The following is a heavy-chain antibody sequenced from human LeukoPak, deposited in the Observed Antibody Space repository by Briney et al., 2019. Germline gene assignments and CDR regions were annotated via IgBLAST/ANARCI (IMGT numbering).Heavy chain of an antibody. J-gene: IGHJ4*02. Sequence: GGSLRLSCAASGFTFSSYGMHWVRQAPGKGLEWVAFIRYDGSNKYYADSVKGRFTISRDNSKNTLYLQMNSLRAEDTAVYYCGKVGVGATSYSDYWGQGTLVTVSS. D-gene: IGHD1-26*01. CDR3: GKVGVGATSYSDY. CDR1: GFTFSSYG. V-gene: IGHV3-30*02. CDR2: IRYDGSNK.